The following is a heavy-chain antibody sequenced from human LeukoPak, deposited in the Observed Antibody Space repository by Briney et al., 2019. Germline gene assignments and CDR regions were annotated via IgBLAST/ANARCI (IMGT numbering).Heavy chain of an antibody. CDR1: GFTFSSYW. J-gene: IGHJ4*02. V-gene: IGHV3-74*01. Sequence: PGGSLRLSCAASGFTFSSYWMHWVRQAPGKGLVWVSRIKTDGSSISYADSVKGRFTISRDNAKNTLYLQMNSLRAEDTSVYYCARDYFWSGSGGLDYWGQGTLVTVSS. D-gene: IGHD3-3*01. CDR3: ARDYFWSGSGGLDY. CDR2: IKTDGSSI.